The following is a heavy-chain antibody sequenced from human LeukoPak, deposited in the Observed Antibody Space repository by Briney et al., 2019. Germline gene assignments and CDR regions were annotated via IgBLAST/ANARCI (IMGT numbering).Heavy chain of an antibody. J-gene: IGHJ6*02. CDR3: ARDREEKARIGGMDV. CDR2: IKQDGGER. CDR1: GFTFSNYW. V-gene: IGHV3-7*01. Sequence: GGSLRLSCAASGFTFSNYWMNWVRQVPGKGLEWVATIKQDGGERYYVDSVEGRFTISRDNGKTSVYLQMNSLRAEDTATYYCARDREEKARIGGMDVWGQGTTVIVSS. D-gene: IGHD3-16*01.